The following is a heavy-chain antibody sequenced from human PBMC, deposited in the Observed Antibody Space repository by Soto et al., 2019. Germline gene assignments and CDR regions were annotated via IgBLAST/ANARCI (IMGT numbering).Heavy chain of an antibody. Sequence: QVQLVQSGAEVKKPGSSVKVSCKASVGTFSSYAISWVRQAPGQGLEWMGGVIPIFGTANYAQKFQGRVTITADDTTSTAYMELSSLRSEDTAVYYCARDSPQPLRRYWYFDLWGRGTLVTVSS. CDR2: VIPIFGTA. CDR3: ARDSPQPLRRYWYFDL. V-gene: IGHV1-69*01. J-gene: IGHJ2*01. D-gene: IGHD4-17*01. CDR1: VGTFSSYA.